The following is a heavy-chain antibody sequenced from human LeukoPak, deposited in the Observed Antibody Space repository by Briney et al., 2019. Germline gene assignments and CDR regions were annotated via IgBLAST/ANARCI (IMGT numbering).Heavy chain of an antibody. Sequence: GRSLRLSCAASGFTFSSYAMHWVRQAPGKGLEWVAVISYDGSNKYYADSVKGRFTISRDNSKNTLYLQMNSLRAEDTAVYYCARAHDYYDSSGYYHLSPIDYWGQGTLVTVSS. CDR3: ARAHDYYDSSGYYHLSPIDY. CDR2: ISYDGSNK. V-gene: IGHV3-30*01. J-gene: IGHJ4*02. CDR1: GFTFSSYA. D-gene: IGHD3-22*01.